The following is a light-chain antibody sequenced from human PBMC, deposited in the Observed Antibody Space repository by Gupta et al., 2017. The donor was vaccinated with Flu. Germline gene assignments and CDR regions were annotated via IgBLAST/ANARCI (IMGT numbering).Light chain of an antibody. CDR3: CSYAGAYSYV. Sequence: QSALTQPRSVSGSPGQSVTISCTGTSSDIGNYDYVSWYQQHPGKAPKLMIYDVTKRPSGVPDRFSGSKSGHAASLTISGLQAEDEADYYCCSYAGAYSYVFGTGTQVTVL. CDR2: DVT. V-gene: IGLV2-11*01. CDR1: SSDIGNYDY. J-gene: IGLJ1*01.